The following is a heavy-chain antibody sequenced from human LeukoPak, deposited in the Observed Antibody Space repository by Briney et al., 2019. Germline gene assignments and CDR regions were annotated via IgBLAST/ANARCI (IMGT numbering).Heavy chain of an antibody. CDR3: ARDRDYPANFDY. CDR1: GFTFSSYS. V-gene: IGHV3-21*01. J-gene: IGHJ4*02. D-gene: IGHD4-17*01. CDR2: ISSSSSYI. Sequence: GGSLRLSCAASGFTFSSYSMNWVRRAPGKGLEWVSSISSSSSYIYYADSVKGRFTISRDNAKNSLYLQMNSLRAEDTAVYYCARDRDYPANFDYWGQGTLVTVSS.